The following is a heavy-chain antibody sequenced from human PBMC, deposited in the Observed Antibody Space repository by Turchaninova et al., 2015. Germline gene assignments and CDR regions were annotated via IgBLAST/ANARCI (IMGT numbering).Heavy chain of an antibody. V-gene: IGHV3-21*01. CDR3: ARVQAPRTGGWSAAGPF. J-gene: IGHJ4*01. Sequence: NRAARAPGKGAEWVSSITSDTTGATYTFYAASLEGRFTISRDVATSTLHLERKSLRVDDTAVYYCARVQAPRTGGWSAAGPFWGPGTLVTVSS. CDR2: ITSDTTGATYT. D-gene: IGHD2-8*02.